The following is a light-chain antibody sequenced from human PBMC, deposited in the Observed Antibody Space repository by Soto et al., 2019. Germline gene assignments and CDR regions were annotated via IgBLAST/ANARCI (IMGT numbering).Light chain of an antibody. Sequence: DIQMTQSPSSLSASVGDRVTITCQATQDISNYLNWYQQKPGKAPKLLIYAASSLQSGVPSRFSGSGSGTDFTLTISSLQPEDFAPYYCQQTFSTPFTFGPGTKVDIK. J-gene: IGKJ3*01. CDR2: AAS. CDR3: QQTFSTPFT. CDR1: QDISNY. V-gene: IGKV1-39*01.